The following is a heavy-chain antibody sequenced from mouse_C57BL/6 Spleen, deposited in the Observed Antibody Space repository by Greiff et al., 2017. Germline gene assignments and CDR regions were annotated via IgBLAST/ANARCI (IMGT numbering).Heavy chain of an antibody. D-gene: IGHD2-5*01. CDR3: ARDYSNSGYYYAMDY. J-gene: IGHJ4*01. CDR2: LYPGSGST. CDR1: GYTFTSYW. V-gene: IGHV1-55*01. Sequence: QVQLQQPGAELVKPGASVKMSCKASGYTFTSYWITWVKQRPGQGLEWIGDLYPGSGSTNYNEKFKSKATLTVDTSSSAAYMQLSSLTSEDSAVYDCARDYSNSGYYYAMDYWGQGTSVTVSS.